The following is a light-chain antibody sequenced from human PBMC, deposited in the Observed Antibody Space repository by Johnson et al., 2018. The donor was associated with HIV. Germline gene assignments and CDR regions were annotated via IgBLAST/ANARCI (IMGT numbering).Light chain of an antibody. CDR1: SSNIGNNY. J-gene: IGLJ1*01. Sequence: QSVLTQPPSVSAAPGQKVTISCSGSSSNIGNNYVSWYQQLPGTAPKLLIYDNNKRPSGIPDRFSGSKSGTSATLGITGLQTGDEADYYCGTWDNSLSTGVFGTGT. CDR3: GTWDNSLSTGV. V-gene: IGLV1-51*01. CDR2: DNN.